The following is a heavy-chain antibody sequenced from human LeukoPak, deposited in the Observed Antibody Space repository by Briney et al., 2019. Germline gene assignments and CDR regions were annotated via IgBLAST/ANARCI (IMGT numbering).Heavy chain of an antibody. CDR2: ISSSGSTI. V-gene: IGHV3-11*04. J-gene: IGHJ3*02. D-gene: IGHD5-24*01. Sequence: PGGSLRLSCAASGFTFSDYYMSWIRQAPGKGLEWVSYISSSGSTIYYADSVKGRFTISRDNAKNSLYLQMNSLRAEDTAVYYCARVTWDRDEDAFDIWGQGTMVTVSS. CDR3: ARVTWDRDEDAFDI. CDR1: GFTFSDYY.